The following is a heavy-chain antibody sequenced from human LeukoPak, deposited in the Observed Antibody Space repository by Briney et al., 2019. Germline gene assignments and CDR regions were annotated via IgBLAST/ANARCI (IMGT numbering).Heavy chain of an antibody. Sequence: GGSLRLSCAASGFTFRTYSMNWVRQAPGKGLEWVSSIDGSSRSLYYADAVKGRFTISRDNAKNSLYLQMNSLRAEDTAVYYCARESGGTYYEAFDLWGQGTMVTVSS. CDR3: ARESGGTYYEAFDL. V-gene: IGHV3-21*01. J-gene: IGHJ3*01. CDR1: GFTFRTYS. CDR2: IDGSSRSL. D-gene: IGHD1-26*01.